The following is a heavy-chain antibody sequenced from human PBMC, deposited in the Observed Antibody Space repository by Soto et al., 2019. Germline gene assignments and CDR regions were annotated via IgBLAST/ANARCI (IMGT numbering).Heavy chain of an antibody. J-gene: IGHJ4*02. V-gene: IGHV4-39*01. CDR3: ARSPRYYYGSGSYYVDY. CDR1: GGSISSSSYY. D-gene: IGHD3-10*01. CDR2: IYYSGST. Sequence: SETLSLTCTVSGGSISSSSYYWGWIRQPPGKGLEWIGSIYYSGSTYYNPSLKSRVTISVDTSKNQFSLKLSSVTAADTAVYYCARSPRYYYGSGSYYVDYRGQGTLVTVSS.